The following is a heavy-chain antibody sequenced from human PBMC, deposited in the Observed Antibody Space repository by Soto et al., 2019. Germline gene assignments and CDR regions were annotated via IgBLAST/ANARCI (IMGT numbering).Heavy chain of an antibody. CDR2: IYYSGST. J-gene: IGHJ6*02. D-gene: IGHD3-10*02. Sequence: SETLSLTCTVSGGSISSSSYYWGWIRQPPGKGLEWIGSIYYSGSTYHNPSLKSRVTISVDTSKNQFSLKLSSVTAADTAVYYCARVGMFYGMDVWGQGTTVTVSS. V-gene: IGHV4-39*01. CDR3: ARVGMFYGMDV. CDR1: GGSISSSSYY.